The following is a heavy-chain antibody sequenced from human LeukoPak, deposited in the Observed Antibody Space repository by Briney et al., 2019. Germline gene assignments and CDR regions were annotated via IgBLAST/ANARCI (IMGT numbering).Heavy chain of an antibody. CDR1: GGSISSFY. Sequence: SGTLSLTCTVSGGSISSFYWSWIRQPPGKGLEWIAYMSYSGTTKYNPSLKSRLTISMDTSKNQFSLKLSSVTAADTAVYYCARVSDYPKEKFDFWGQGTLVTVSS. CDR3: ARVSDYPKEKFDF. J-gene: IGHJ4*02. CDR2: MSYSGTT. D-gene: IGHD3/OR15-3a*01. V-gene: IGHV4-59*01.